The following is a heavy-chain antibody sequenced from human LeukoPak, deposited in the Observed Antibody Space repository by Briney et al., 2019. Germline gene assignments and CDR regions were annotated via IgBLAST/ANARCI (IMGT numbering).Heavy chain of an antibody. CDR1: GYSISSGYY. Sequence: SETLSLTCTVSGYSISSGYYWGWIRPPPGKGLEWIGSIYHSGSTYYNPSLKSRVTISVDTSKNQFSLKLSSVTAADTAVYYCARPDTAMVDDAFDIWGQGTMVTVSS. D-gene: IGHD5-18*01. CDR3: ARPDTAMVDDAFDI. J-gene: IGHJ3*02. CDR2: IYHSGST. V-gene: IGHV4-38-2*02.